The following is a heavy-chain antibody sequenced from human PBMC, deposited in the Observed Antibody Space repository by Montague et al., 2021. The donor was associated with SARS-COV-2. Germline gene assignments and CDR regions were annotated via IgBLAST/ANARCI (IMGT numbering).Heavy chain of an antibody. CDR2: IYYSGST. CDR3: ARKASRGITIFGVVNASYYFDV. CDR1: GGSISSSSYY. J-gene: IGHJ4*02. D-gene: IGHD3-3*01. V-gene: IGHV4-39*01. Sequence: SETLSLTCTVSGGSISSSSYYWGWIRQPPGKGLEWIGSIYYSGSTYYNPSLKSRVTISVDTSKNQFSLKLSSVAAADTAVYYCARKASRGITIFGVVNASYYFDVWGQGTLVTVSS.